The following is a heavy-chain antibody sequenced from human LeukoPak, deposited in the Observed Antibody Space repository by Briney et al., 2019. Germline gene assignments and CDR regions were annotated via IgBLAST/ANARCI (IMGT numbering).Heavy chain of an antibody. Sequence: GGSLGLSCAVSGLTFSSYAMSWVRLAPGKGLEWVSSISSTGGTTYYADAVKGRFTTSRDNSKNTLYLEMNSLRAEDTAAYFCAKDGSYGSSWYFYFDYWGQGTLVSVSS. V-gene: IGHV3-23*01. CDR2: ISSTGGTT. CDR3: AKDGSYGSSWYFYFDY. J-gene: IGHJ4*02. D-gene: IGHD2-15*01. CDR1: GLTFSSYA.